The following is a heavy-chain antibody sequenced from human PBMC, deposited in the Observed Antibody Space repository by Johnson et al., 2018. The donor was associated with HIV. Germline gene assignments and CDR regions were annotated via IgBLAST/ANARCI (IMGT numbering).Heavy chain of an antibody. V-gene: IGHV3-11*01. D-gene: IGHD2-21*01. J-gene: IGHJ3*02. Sequence: VQLLESGGGLVKPGGSLRLSCAASGFTFSDYYMSWIRQAPGKGLEWVSYISSSGSTIYYADSVKGRFTISRDNAKNSLYLQISSLRAEDTAVYFCARDVVSDGDYPPDAFDIWCHGTMVTVSS. CDR2: ISSSGSTI. CDR3: ARDVVSDGDYPPDAFDI. CDR1: GFTFSDYY.